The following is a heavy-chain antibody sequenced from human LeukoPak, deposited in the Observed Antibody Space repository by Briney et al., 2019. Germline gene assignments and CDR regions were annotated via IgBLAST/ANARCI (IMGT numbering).Heavy chain of an antibody. V-gene: IGHV3-23*01. J-gene: IGHJ4*02. D-gene: IGHD3-22*01. CDR1: GFTFSSYA. CDR3: AKRHDVSGPTGYFDY. CDR2: ITGNGGNA. Sequence: GGSLRLSCAASGFTFSSYAMIWVRQAPGKGLEWGSVITGNGGNAYYADSVKGRFAISRDNSKNTLYLQMNSLRAEDTAVYYCAKRHDVSGPTGYFDYWGQGTLVTVSS.